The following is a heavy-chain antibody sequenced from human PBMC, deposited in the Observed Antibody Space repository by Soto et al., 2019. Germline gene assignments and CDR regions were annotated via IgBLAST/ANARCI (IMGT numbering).Heavy chain of an antibody. V-gene: IGHV4-31*03. CDR2: IYDSGST. Sequence: QVQLQESGPGLVKPSQTLSLTCTVSGGSISSGGDYWSWIRQHPGKGLEWIGYIYDSGSTYYNSSLKSRVTLSVDTSKNHSALKLSSVTAADTAMYYCPRATPYYYYGMDVWGQGTTVTVSS. CDR3: PRATPYYYYGMDV. CDR1: GGSISSGGDY. D-gene: IGHD2-15*01. J-gene: IGHJ6*02.